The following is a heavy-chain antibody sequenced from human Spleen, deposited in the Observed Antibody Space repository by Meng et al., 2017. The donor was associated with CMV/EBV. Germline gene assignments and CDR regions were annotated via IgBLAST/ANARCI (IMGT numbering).Heavy chain of an antibody. CDR3: AKDCTADTIFGVVSCFDY. J-gene: IGHJ4*02. CDR2: YRYDGSDK. V-gene: IGHV3-30*02. CDR1: GFTFSSYG. D-gene: IGHD3-3*01. Sequence: GEFLKISCAASGFTFSSYGMHWVRQAPGKGLEWVTFYRYDGSDKYYADSVKGRFTISRDNSMNTLYLQMNSLRVEDTAVYYCAKDCTADTIFGVVSCFDYWGQGTLVTVSS.